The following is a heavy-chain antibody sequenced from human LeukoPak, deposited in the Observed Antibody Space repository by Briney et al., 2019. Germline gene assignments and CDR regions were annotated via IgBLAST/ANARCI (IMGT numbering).Heavy chain of an antibody. CDR1: GFTFSSYW. V-gene: IGHV3-7*03. Sequence: GGSLRHSCAASGFTFSSYWMSWVRQAPGKGLEWVANIKQDGSEKYYVDSVKGRFTISRDNAKNSLYLQMNSLRAEDTAVYYCAREYGRFGELGMDVWGKGTTVTVSS. CDR2: IKQDGSEK. CDR3: AREYGRFGELGMDV. J-gene: IGHJ6*04. D-gene: IGHD3-10*01.